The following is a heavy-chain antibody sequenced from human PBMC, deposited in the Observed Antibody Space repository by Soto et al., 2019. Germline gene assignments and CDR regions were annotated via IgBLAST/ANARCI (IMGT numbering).Heavy chain of an antibody. V-gene: IGHV3-48*01. CDR3: AKAGGIAVPGSHLDD. J-gene: IGHJ4*02. D-gene: IGHD6-19*01. CDR2: ISSSSSTI. CDR1: GVTFSSYS. Sequence: GGSLRLSCAASGVTFSSYSMNWVRQAPGKGLEWVAYISSSSSTIYYADSVKGRFTIAGDNAKNSLYLQMSSLRAEDTAVYYSAKAGGIAVPGSHLDDWGQGTLVTVSS.